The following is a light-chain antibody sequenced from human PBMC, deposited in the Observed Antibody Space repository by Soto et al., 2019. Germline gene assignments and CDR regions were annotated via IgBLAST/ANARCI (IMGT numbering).Light chain of an antibody. Sequence: QSVLTQPASVSGSPGQSITLSCTGTSSDVGGYNYVSWYQQHPGKAPKLVIYEVTNRPSGASNRFSGSKSGNTASLTISGLQAEDEADYYCSSYSSSYTLVISGGGTKLTVL. CDR3: SSYSSSYTLVI. J-gene: IGLJ2*01. CDR1: SSDVGGYNY. V-gene: IGLV2-14*01. CDR2: EVT.